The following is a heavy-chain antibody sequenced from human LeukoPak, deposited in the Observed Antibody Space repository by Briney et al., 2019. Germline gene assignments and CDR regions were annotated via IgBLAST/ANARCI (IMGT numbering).Heavy chain of an antibody. V-gene: IGHV3-48*03. D-gene: IGHD2-2*01. CDR3: AKDREVVVVPAAMGCDY. Sequence: PGGSLRLSCAASGFTFSDYEMNWVRQDPGKGLEWVSYISSSASIIYYSDSVKGRFTISRENSKNTLHLQMNSLRAEDTAVYYCAKDREVVVVPAAMGCDYWGQGTLVTVSS. CDR2: ISSSASII. J-gene: IGHJ4*02. CDR1: GFTFSDYE.